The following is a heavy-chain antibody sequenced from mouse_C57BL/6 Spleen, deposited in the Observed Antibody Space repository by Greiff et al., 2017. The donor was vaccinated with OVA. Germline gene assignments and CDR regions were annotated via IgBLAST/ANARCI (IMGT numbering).Heavy chain of an antibody. Sequence: QVQLQQPGAELVRPGSSVKLSCKASGYTFTSYWMDWVKQRPGQGLEWIGNIYPSDSETHYNQKFKDKATLTVDKSSSTAYMQLSSLTSEDSAVYYCARYYGSSHRYFDYWGQGTTLTVSS. CDR3: ARYYGSSHRYFDY. D-gene: IGHD1-1*01. CDR1: GYTFTSYW. CDR2: IYPSDSET. V-gene: IGHV1-61*01. J-gene: IGHJ2*01.